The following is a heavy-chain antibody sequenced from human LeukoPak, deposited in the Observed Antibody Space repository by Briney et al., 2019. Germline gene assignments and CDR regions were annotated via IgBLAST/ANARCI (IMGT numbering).Heavy chain of an antibody. D-gene: IGHD1-26*01. CDR1: GFTFSSYS. V-gene: IGHV3-48*01. CDR3: AKVGGFGIVGATPDY. Sequence: PGGSLRLSCAASGFTFSSYSMNWVRQAPGKGLEWVSYISSSSSTIYYADSVKGRFTISRDNSKNTLYLQMNSLRAEDTAVYYCAKVGGFGIVGATPDYWGQGTLVTVSS. CDR2: ISSSSSTI. J-gene: IGHJ4*02.